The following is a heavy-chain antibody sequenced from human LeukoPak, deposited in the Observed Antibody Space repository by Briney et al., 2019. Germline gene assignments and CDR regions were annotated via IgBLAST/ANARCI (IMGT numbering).Heavy chain of an antibody. Sequence: SETLSLTCTVSGGSISSYYWSWIRQPPGKGLEWIGYIYYSGSTNYNPSLKSRVTISVDTSKNQFSLKLSSVTAADTAVYYCARSYYYDSSGSDYWGQGTLVTVSS. CDR3: ARSYYYDSSGSDY. CDR2: IYYSGST. J-gene: IGHJ4*02. CDR1: GGSISSYY. V-gene: IGHV4-59*01. D-gene: IGHD3-22*01.